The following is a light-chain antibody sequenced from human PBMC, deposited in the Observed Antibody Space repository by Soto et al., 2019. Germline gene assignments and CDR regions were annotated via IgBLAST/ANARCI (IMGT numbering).Light chain of an antibody. Sequence: DIQLTQSPSFLSASVGDRVTITCRASQGISSYLVWYQQKPGKAPKLLIYAASALHSGVPSRFSGSGSGTEFTLTISSLQREDFATYYCQQLNTYPITFGQGTRLEIK. CDR1: QGISSY. V-gene: IGKV1-9*01. CDR2: AAS. CDR3: QQLNTYPIT. J-gene: IGKJ5*01.